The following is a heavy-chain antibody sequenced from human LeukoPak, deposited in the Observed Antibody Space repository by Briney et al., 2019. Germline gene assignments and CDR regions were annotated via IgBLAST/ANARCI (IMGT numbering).Heavy chain of an antibody. Sequence: PGGSLRLSCVASGFSFSSYTMRWVRQAPGKGLEWISYISGSSSSIYYADSVKGRFTISRDNAKNSLYLQMNSLRAEDTAVYYCASKMFDWGQGTLVTVSS. CDR1: GFSFSSYT. CDR2: ISGSSSSI. D-gene: IGHD3-10*02. V-gene: IGHV3-48*01. J-gene: IGHJ4*02. CDR3: ASKMFD.